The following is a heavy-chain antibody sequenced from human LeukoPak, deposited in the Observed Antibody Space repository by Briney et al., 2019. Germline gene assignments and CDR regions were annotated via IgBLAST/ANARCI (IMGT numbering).Heavy chain of an antibody. D-gene: IGHD3-9*01. CDR3: ATDPSAAYYDTAAGGHVYGMDV. CDR1: GGTFSSYV. J-gene: IGHJ6*02. CDR2: IIPILGVA. Sequence: SSVKVSCKASGGTFSSYVISWVRQAAGQGREGMGRIIPILGVANYAQKFQGRVTITADKSTSTAYIEVSRLRCPDPAGFYLATDPSAAYYDTAAGGHVYGMDVWGQGTTVTVSS. V-gene: IGHV1-69*04.